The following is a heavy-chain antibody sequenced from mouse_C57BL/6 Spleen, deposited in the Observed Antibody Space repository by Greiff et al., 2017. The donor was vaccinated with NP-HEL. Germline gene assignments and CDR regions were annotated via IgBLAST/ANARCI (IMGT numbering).Heavy chain of an antibody. J-gene: IGHJ3*01. CDR2: IWSDGST. V-gene: IGHV2-6*03. D-gene: IGHD2-2*01. CDR3: ARSTMVTTGFAY. Sequence: VKLQESGPGLVAPSQSLSITCTVSGFSLTSYGVHWVRQPPGKGLEWLVVIWSDGSTTYNSALKSRLSISKDNSKSQVFLKMNSLQTDDTAMYYCARSTMVTTGFAYWGQGTLVTVSA. CDR1: GFSLTSYG.